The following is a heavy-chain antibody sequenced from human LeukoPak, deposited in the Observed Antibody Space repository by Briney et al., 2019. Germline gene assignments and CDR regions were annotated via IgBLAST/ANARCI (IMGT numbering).Heavy chain of an antibody. CDR1: GYTFTSYD. CDR2: INPNSGGT. Sequence: ASVKVSCKASGYTFTSYDINWVRQATGQGLEWMGWINPNSGGTNYAQKFQGRVTMTRDTSISTAYMELSRLRSDDTAVYYCARVSSRDKGGVDYWGQGTLVTVSS. J-gene: IGHJ4*02. CDR3: ARVSSRDKGGVDY. D-gene: IGHD1-26*01. V-gene: IGHV1-2*02.